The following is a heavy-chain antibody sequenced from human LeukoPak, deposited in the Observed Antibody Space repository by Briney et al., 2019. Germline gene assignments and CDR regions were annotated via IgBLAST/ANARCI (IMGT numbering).Heavy chain of an antibody. CDR1: GDSVSSNSAA. Sequence: SQTLSLTCAISGDSVSSNSAAWNWIRQSPSRGLEWLGRTYYRSKWYNDYAVSVKGRITINPDTSKNQFSLQLNSVTPEDTAVYYCARDVVGCSGGSCYYYYYGMDVWGQGTTVTVSS. CDR3: ARDVVGCSGGSCYYYYYGMDV. J-gene: IGHJ6*02. V-gene: IGHV6-1*01. CDR2: TYYRSKWYN. D-gene: IGHD2-15*01.